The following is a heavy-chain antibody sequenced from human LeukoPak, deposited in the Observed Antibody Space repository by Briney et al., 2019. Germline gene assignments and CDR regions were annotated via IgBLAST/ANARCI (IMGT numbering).Heavy chain of an antibody. CDR3: ARGGALFIGY. V-gene: IGHV3-7*03. CDR1: GFTFSNYW. D-gene: IGHD3-16*02. J-gene: IGHJ4*02. Sequence: GGSLTLSCAASGFTFSNYWMTWVRQVPGKGLEWVAHIKEDGSERHHVDSVKGRFTISRDNAKDSLYLQMNSLRADDTAVYYCARGGALFIGYWGQGTLVTVSS. CDR2: IKEDGSER.